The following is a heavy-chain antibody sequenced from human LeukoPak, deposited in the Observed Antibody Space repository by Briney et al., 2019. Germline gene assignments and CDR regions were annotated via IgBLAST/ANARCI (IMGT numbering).Heavy chain of an antibody. D-gene: IGHD3-10*01. Sequence: ASVKVSCKASNYTFSTFGITWVRQAPGQGIEWMGWISGFKGNPNYAQKFLDRGTMTTDPSTTTAYMELRSLRSDDTAVYHCARVVLLRGVIILYFDYWGQGTLVTVSS. J-gene: IGHJ4*02. V-gene: IGHV1-18*04. CDR1: NYTFSTFG. CDR3: ARVVLLRGVIILYFDY. CDR2: ISGFKGNP.